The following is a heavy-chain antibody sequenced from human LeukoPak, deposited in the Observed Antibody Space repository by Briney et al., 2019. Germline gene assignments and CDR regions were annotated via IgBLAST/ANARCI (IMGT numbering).Heavy chain of an antibody. J-gene: IGHJ4*02. Sequence: ASVKVSCKASGGTFSSYAISWVRQAPGQGLEWMGGIIPIFGTANYAQKFQGRVTITADKSTSTAYMELSSLRSEDTAVYYCARVGALSSSWLLYWGQGALVTVSS. CDR2: IIPIFGTA. V-gene: IGHV1-69*06. CDR1: GGTFSSYA. D-gene: IGHD6-13*01. CDR3: ARVGALSSSWLLY.